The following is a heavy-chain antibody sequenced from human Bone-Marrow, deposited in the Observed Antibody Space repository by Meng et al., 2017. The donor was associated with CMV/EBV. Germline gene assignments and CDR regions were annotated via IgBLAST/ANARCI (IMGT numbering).Heavy chain of an antibody. J-gene: IGHJ3*02. V-gene: IGHV3-66*02. CDR2: IYSGGST. Sequence: GGSLRLSCAASGFTFSDYYMTWIRQAPGKGLEWVSVIYSGGSTYYADSVKGRFTISRDNSKNTLYLQMNSLRAEDTAVYYCARRRNYDFWSGYSRGAFDIWGQGTMVTVSS. CDR3: ARRRNYDFWSGYSRGAFDI. CDR1: GFTFSDYY. D-gene: IGHD3-3*01.